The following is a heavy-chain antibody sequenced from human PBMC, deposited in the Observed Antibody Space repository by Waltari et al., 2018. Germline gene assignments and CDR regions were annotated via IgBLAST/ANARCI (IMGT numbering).Heavy chain of an antibody. CDR3: AKGGWPAVSTGCFGP. Sequence: EVQLVESGGGFCLPGGPLRRSRAASGLSVSCPFITWVRQSPGKGMEWVAVIYRNGDTHFADSVKGRFTLSKDNANNTVHLHMTSLRVDDTAVYYCAKGGWPAVSTGCFGPWGLGTLVTVSS. D-gene: IGHD6-19*01. CDR2: IYRNGDT. CDR1: GLSVSCPF. V-gene: IGHV3-53*01. J-gene: IGHJ5*02.